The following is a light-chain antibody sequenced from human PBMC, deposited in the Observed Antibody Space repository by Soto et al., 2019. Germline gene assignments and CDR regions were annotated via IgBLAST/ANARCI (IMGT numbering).Light chain of an antibody. CDR1: QSVTSDY. J-gene: IGKJ1*01. CDR3: QQYGRP. Sequence: EIVLTQSACTLSLSPGERATLSCRASQSVTSDYLAWYQQKPGQAPRLLIHGASSRATGIPDRFSGSGSGKDFTLTISRLEPEDFAVYYCQQYGRPFGQGTKVDIK. V-gene: IGKV3-20*01. CDR2: GAS.